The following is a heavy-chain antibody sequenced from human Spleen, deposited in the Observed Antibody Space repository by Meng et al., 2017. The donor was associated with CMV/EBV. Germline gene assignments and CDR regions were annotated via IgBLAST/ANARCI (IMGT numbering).Heavy chain of an antibody. CDR2: IYYSGST. J-gene: IGHJ4*02. CDR3: ARDHYDTSGYLYYFDY. Sequence: SETLSLTCTVSGGSISSSSYFWGWIRQSPGKGLAWIGSIYYSGSTYYSPSLKSRVTISVDTSKNQFSLKLSSVTAADTSVYYCARDHYDTSGYLYYFDYWGQGTLVTVSS. CDR1: GGSISSSSYF. V-gene: IGHV4-39*07. D-gene: IGHD3-22*01.